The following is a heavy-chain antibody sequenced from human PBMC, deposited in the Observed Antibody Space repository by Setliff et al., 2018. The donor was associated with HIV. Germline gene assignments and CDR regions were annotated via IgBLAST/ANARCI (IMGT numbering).Heavy chain of an antibody. CDR3: ARGIYDFWTGYADY. J-gene: IGHJ4*02. CDR1: GYTFTAHD. D-gene: IGHD3-3*01. CDR2: INAGNGNT. Sequence: GASVKVSCKASGYTFTAHDMHWVRQAPGQRLEWMGWINAGNGNTQFSQEFQGRVTITRDTSASTAYMELSSLRSEDMAVYYCARGIYDFWTGYADYWGPGTLVTVSS. V-gene: IGHV1-3*03.